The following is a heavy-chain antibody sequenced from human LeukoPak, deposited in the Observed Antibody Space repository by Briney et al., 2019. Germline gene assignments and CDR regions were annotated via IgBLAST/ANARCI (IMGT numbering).Heavy chain of an antibody. V-gene: IGHV3-23*01. Sequence: GGSLRLSCAASGFTFSNYAMSWVRQLPGKGLEWVSAISNNGGYTYYADSVQGRFTISRDNSKSTLCLQMNSLRAEDTAVYYCAKQLGYCSDGSCYFPYWGQGTLVTVSS. CDR1: GFTFSNYA. CDR3: AKQLGYCSDGSCYFPY. CDR2: ISNNGGYT. J-gene: IGHJ4*02. D-gene: IGHD2-15*01.